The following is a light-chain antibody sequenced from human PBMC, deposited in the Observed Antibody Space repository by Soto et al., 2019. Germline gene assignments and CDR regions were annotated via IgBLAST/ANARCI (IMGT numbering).Light chain of an antibody. Sequence: EIVLTQSPSTLSSSPGERATLSCRASQSVTSNRLAWYQQKPGQAPRLLIYGASSRATGIPDRFSGSGSGTDFTLTISRLEPEDFAVYFFQHYGSVGTFGQGTKVEIK. CDR1: QSVTSNR. J-gene: IGKJ1*01. CDR2: GAS. CDR3: QHYGSVGT. V-gene: IGKV3-20*01.